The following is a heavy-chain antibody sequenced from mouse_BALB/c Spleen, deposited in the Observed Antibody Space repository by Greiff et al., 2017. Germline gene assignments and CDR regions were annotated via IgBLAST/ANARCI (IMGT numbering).Heavy chain of an antibody. CDR2: ISSGGST. V-gene: IGHV5-6-5*01. CDR3: ARGNRYDGPCDY. J-gene: IGHJ2*01. D-gene: IGHD2-14*01. Sequence: EVKLVESGGGLVKPGGSLKLSCAASGFTFSSYAMSWVRQTPEKRLEWVASISSGGSTYYPDSVKGRFTISRDNARNILYLQMSSLRSEDTAMYYCARGNRYDGPCDYWGQGTTLTVSS. CDR1: GFTFSSYA.